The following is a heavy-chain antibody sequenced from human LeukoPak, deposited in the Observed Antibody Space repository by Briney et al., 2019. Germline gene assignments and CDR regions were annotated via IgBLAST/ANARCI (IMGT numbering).Heavy chain of an antibody. Sequence: SVKVSCKASGGTFSSYAISWVRQAPGQGLEWMGGIIPIFGTANYAQKFQGRVTMTTDTSTSTAYMELRSLRSDDTAVYYCARGSPEDGYGDSFDYWGQGTLVTVSS. CDR3: ARGSPEDGYGDSFDY. V-gene: IGHV1-69*05. CDR2: IIPIFGTA. CDR1: GGTFSSYA. D-gene: IGHD4-17*01. J-gene: IGHJ4*02.